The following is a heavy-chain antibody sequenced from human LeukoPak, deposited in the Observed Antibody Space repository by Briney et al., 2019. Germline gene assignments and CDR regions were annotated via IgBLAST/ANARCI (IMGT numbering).Heavy chain of an antibody. J-gene: IGHJ4*02. CDR3: ARAEGLLHFVY. CDR1: AYTFITYV. D-gene: IGHD2/OR15-2a*01. V-gene: IGHV1-18*01. Sequence: ASVKVSCMASAYTFITYVFTWVRQAPGQGLEWMGWISAYNGNTNYAQKLQGRVTMTTDTSTSTAYMELSSLRSEDTAVYYCARAEGLLHFVYWGQGTLVTVSS. CDR2: ISAYNGNT.